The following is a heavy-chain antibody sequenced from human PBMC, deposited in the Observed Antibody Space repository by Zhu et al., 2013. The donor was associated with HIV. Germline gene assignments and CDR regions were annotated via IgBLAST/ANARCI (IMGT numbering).Heavy chain of an antibody. CDR3: ARDRTIVGATTDAFDI. J-gene: IGHJ3*02. V-gene: IGHV1-69*01. CDR2: IIPIFGTA. Sequence: QVQLVQSGAEVKKPGSSVKVSCKASGGTFSSYAISWVRQAPGQGLEWMGGIIPIFGTANYAQKFQGRVTITADESTSTAYMELSSLRSEDTAVYYCARDRTIVGATTDAFDIWGQGTMVTVSS. CDR1: GGTFSSYA. D-gene: IGHD1-26*01.